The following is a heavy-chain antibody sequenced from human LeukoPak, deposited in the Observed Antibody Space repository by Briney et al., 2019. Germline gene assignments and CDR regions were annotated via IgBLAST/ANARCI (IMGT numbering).Heavy chain of an antibody. D-gene: IGHD2-2*01. CDR1: GYTFTGYY. Sequence: ASVKVSCKASGYTFTGYYMHWVRQAPGQGLEWMGRINPNSGGTNYAQKFQGRVTMTRDTSISTAYMELSRLRSDDTAVYYCARDGVVVVPAAPYNWFDPWGQGTLVTVSS. CDR3: ARDGVVVVPAAPYNWFDP. J-gene: IGHJ5*02. V-gene: IGHV1-2*06. CDR2: INPNSGGT.